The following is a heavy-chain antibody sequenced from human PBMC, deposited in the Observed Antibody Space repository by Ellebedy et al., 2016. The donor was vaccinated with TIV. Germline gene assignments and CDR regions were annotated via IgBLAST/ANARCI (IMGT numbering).Heavy chain of an antibody. D-gene: IGHD6-13*01. CDR3: AKLGGVLSWYADY. Sequence: GESLKISCAASGFTVRSNSMSWVRQAPGKGLEWVSVIETGGNTYYADSVKGRFTISRDNSKNTLYLQMNSLRADDTAMYYCAKLGGVLSWYADYWGLGTLVTVSP. V-gene: IGHV3-53*01. J-gene: IGHJ4*02. CDR2: IETGGNT. CDR1: GFTVRSNS.